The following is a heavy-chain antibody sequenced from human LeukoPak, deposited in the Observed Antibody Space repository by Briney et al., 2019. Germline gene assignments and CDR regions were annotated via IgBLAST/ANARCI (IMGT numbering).Heavy chain of an antibody. V-gene: IGHV1-2*02. J-gene: IGHJ4*02. D-gene: IGHD6-19*01. CDR1: GYTFTGYY. CDR3: ARDGCSGWCSGYDY. Sequence: ASVKVSCKASGYTFTGYYMHWVRQAPGQGLEWMGWINPNSGGTNYAQKFQGRVTMTRDTSISTAYMELSRLRSDDTAEYYCARDGCSGWCSGYDYWGQGTLVTVSS. CDR2: INPNSGGT.